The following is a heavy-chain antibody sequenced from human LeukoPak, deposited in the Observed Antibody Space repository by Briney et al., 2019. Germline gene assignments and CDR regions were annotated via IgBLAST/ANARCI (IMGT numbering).Heavy chain of an antibody. Sequence: GGSLRLSCAASGFTFSSIWMSWVRQAPGKGLEWMANIKHDGSETNYVDSVKGRFSISRDNAKNSLHLQMNSLRVEDTAVYYCAKNGGPHGMDVWGLGTTVTVSS. J-gene: IGHJ6*02. CDR3: AKNGGPHGMDV. CDR2: IKHDGSET. V-gene: IGHV3-7*02. D-gene: IGHD3-16*01. CDR1: GFTFSSIW.